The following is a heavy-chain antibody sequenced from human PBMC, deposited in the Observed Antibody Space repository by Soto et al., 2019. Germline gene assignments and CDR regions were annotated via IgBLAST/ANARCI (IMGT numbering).Heavy chain of an antibody. CDR2: VDYSGTA. CDR1: GGSISNDY. V-gene: IGHV4-59*12. D-gene: IGHD5-18*01. J-gene: IGHJ4*02. Sequence: SETLSLTCIVSGGSISNDYWSSWTWIRQPPGKGLEWIGYVDYSGTANYNPSLKSRVSMSVDTSKNQLSLKVTSVTAADTAMYYCARADTAMTTPFDYWGQGTLVTVSS. CDR3: ARADTAMTTPFDY.